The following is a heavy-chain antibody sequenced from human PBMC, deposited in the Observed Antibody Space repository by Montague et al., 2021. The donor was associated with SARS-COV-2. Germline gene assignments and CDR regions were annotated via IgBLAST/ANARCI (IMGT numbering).Heavy chain of an antibody. CDR3: ARSPRGSGTGWLDY. V-gene: IGHV3-7*01. CDR1: GFTSGDYQ. Sequence: SLRLSCAASGFTSGDYQMTWVRQAPGKELQWVANINQDETAKTYVDSVKGRFTISRDNAKNSLILQMSSLKDEDTAVYYCARSPRGSGTGWLDYWGQGTLVTVSS. CDR2: INQDETAK. J-gene: IGHJ4*02. D-gene: IGHD3/OR15-3a*01.